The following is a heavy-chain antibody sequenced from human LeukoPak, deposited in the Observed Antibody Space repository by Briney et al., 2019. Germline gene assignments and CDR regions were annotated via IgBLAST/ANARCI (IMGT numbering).Heavy chain of an antibody. V-gene: IGHV3-30*18. CDR2: ISYDGSNK. CDR1: GFIFSSYG. D-gene: IGHD3-10*01. J-gene: IGHJ4*02. Sequence: AGGSLRLSCAASGFIFSSYGMHWVRQAPGKGLEWVAVISYDGSNKYYADSVKGRFTISRDNSNNTVYLQMNSLGAEDTAVYYCAKGRVQGYGSGSYSPYYFDYWGQGTLVTVSS. CDR3: AKGRVQGYGSGSYSPYYFDY.